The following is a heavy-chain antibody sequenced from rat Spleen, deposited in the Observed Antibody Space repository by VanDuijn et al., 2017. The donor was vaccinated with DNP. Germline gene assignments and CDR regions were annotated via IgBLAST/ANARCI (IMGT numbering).Heavy chain of an antibody. V-gene: IGHV5-29*01. CDR2: IIYDGSRT. CDR1: GFSLTKYG. Sequence: VQLKESGPGLVQPSQTLSLTCTVSGFSLTKYGISWVRQPPGKGLEWVATIIYDGSRTYYRDSVKGRFTISRDNAKSTLYLQMNSLRSEDTATYFCAREQHFYFDYWGQGVMVTVSS. D-gene: IGHD1-10*01. CDR3: AREQHFYFDY. J-gene: IGHJ2*01.